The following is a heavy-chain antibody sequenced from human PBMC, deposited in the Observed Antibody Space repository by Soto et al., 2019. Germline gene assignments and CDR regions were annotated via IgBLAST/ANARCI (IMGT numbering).Heavy chain of an antibody. CDR3: ARALNYDFWSGYQTIFDY. Sequence: SETLSLTCTVSGGSISSSSYYWGWIRQPPGKGLEWIGSIYYSGSTYYNPSLKSRVTISVDTSKNQFSLKLSSVTAADTAVYYCARALNYDFWSGYQTIFDYWGQGTLVTVSS. V-gene: IGHV4-39*01. D-gene: IGHD3-3*01. CDR1: GGSISSSSYY. CDR2: IYYSGST. J-gene: IGHJ4*02.